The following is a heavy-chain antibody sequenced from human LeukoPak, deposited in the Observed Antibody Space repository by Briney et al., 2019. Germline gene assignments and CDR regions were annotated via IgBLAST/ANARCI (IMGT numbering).Heavy chain of an antibody. CDR1: GGSISSSSYY. J-gene: IGHJ4*02. V-gene: IGHV4-39*01. CDR2: IYYSGST. Sequence: PSETLSLTCTVSGGSISSSSYYWGWIRQPPGKGLEWIGSIYYSGSTYYNPSLKSRVTISVDTSKNQFSLKLSSVTAADTAVYYCARGLSGAAAVPDYWGQGTLVTVSS. D-gene: IGHD6-13*01. CDR3: ARGLSGAAAVPDY.